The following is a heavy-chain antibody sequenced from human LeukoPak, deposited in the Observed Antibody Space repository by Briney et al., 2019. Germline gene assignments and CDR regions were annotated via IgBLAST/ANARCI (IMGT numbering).Heavy chain of an antibody. J-gene: IGHJ4*02. D-gene: IGHD2-2*01. V-gene: IGHV3-21*01. Sequence: GGSLRLSCAASGFTFSSYSMNWVRQAPGKGLEWVSSISSSSSYIYYADSVKGRFTISRDNAKNSLYLQMNSLRAEDTAVYYCARDTPDIVVVPALEFDYWGQGTLVTVSS. CDR3: ARDTPDIVVVPALEFDY. CDR1: GFTFSSYS. CDR2: ISSSSSYI.